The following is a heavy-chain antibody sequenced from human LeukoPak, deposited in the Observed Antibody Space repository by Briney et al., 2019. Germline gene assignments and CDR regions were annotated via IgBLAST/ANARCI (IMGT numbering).Heavy chain of an antibody. CDR1: GFTFSRYS. J-gene: IGHJ4*02. CDR3: ARLRGYSYGYGDY. CDR2: ISSSGNTI. Sequence: GGSLRLSCAASGFTFSRYSMNWVRQAPGKGLEWVSYISSSGNTIDYADSVKGRFTISRDNAKNSLYLQMVSLRAEDTAVYYCARLRGYSYGYGDYWGQGTLVTVSS. D-gene: IGHD5-18*01. V-gene: IGHV3-48*04.